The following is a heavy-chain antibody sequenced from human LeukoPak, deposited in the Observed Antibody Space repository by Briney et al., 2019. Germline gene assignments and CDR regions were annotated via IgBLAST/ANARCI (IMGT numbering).Heavy chain of an antibody. CDR1: GGSISSGGYS. V-gene: IGHV4-61*08. J-gene: IGHJ4*02. CDR2: IYYSGST. CDR3: ARLYYDSSGYYSYYFDY. Sequence: SETLSLTCAVSGGSISSGGYSWSWIRQPPGKGLEWIGYIYYSGSTNYNPSLKSRVTISVDTSKNQFSLKLSSVTAADTAVYYCARLYYDSSGYYSYYFDYWGQGTLVTVSS. D-gene: IGHD3-22*01.